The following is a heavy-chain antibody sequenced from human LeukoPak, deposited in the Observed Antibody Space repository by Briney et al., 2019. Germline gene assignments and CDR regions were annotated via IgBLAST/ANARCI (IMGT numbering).Heavy chain of an antibody. V-gene: IGHV1-69*01. CDR2: IIPIFGAA. D-gene: IGHD3-22*01. Sequence: SSVKVSCKASGGTFSSYTISWVRQAPGQGLEWMGGIIPIFGAANYAQKFQGRVTITADESTSTAYMELSSLRSEDTAVYYCARDRDDSPLQADYWGQGTLVTVSS. CDR1: GGTFSSYT. J-gene: IGHJ4*02. CDR3: ARDRDDSPLQADY.